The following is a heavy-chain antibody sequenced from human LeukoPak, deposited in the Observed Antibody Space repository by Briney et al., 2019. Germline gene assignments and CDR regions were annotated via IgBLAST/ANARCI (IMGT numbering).Heavy chain of an antibody. CDR1: GFTVSSNY. CDR3: ERDLRGPDDY. V-gene: IGHV3-66*01. D-gene: IGHD3-16*01. Sequence: RGSLRLSCAASGFTVSSNYMSWVRQAPGKGLEWVSVIYSGGSTYYADSVKGRFTISRDNSKNTLYLQMNSLRAEDTAVYYCERDLRGPDDYWGQGTLVTVSS. CDR2: IYSGGST. J-gene: IGHJ4*02.